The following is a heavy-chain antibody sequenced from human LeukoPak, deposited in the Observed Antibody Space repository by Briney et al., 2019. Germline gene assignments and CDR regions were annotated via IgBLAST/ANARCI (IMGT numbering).Heavy chain of an antibody. Sequence: GGSLRLPCAASGFTFSSYAMSWVRQAPGKGLEWVSAISGSGGSTYYADSVKGRFTISRDNSKNTLYLQMNSLRAEDTAVYYCAKDAAAGTLYYYYYMDVWGKGTTVTVSS. D-gene: IGHD6-13*01. J-gene: IGHJ6*03. CDR2: ISGSGGST. V-gene: IGHV3-23*01. CDR3: AKDAAAGTLYYYYYMDV. CDR1: GFTFSSYA.